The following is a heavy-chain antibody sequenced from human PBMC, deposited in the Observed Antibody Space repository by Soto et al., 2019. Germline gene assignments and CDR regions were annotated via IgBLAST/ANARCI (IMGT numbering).Heavy chain of an antibody. Sequence: QVQLVESGGGVVQPGRSLRLSCAASGFTFSSYGMHWVRQAPGKGLEWVAVIWYDGSNKYYADSVKGRFTISRDNSKNTLYRQMNSLRAEDTAVYYCARDEEIGGATWVFIDYWGQGTLVTVSS. D-gene: IGHD1-26*01. J-gene: IGHJ4*02. CDR1: GFTFSSYG. V-gene: IGHV3-33*01. CDR3: ARDEEIGGATWVFIDY. CDR2: IWYDGSNK.